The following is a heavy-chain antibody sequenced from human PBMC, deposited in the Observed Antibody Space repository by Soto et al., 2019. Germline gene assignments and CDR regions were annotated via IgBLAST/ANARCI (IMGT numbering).Heavy chain of an antibody. J-gene: IGHJ4*02. CDR2: IYYSGTT. D-gene: IGHD3-10*01. V-gene: IGHV4-61*01. CDR1: GGTISSGKYY. Sequence: SETLSITCTVSGGTISSGKYYGSWIRQPPGKGLEWIGYIYYSGTTSYNPSLNSRVTMSVDTSKNQFSLKVNSVTAADTAVYYCARESYYGSGATVVAYWGQGTLVTVSS. CDR3: ARESYYGSGATVVAY.